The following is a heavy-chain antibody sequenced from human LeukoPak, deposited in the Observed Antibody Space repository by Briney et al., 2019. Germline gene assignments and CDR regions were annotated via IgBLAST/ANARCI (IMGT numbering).Heavy chain of an antibody. CDR2: IIPIFDTA. V-gene: IGHV1-69*05. D-gene: IGHD5-18*01. CDR1: GGTFSSYA. J-gene: IGHJ4*02. Sequence: SVKVSCKASGGTFSSYAISWVRQAPGQGLEWMGRIIPIFDTAKYAQKFQGRVTITTDESTSTAYMELSSLRSEDPAVYYCAREVSDAAMGLFDYWGQGTLVTVSS. CDR3: AREVSDAAMGLFDY.